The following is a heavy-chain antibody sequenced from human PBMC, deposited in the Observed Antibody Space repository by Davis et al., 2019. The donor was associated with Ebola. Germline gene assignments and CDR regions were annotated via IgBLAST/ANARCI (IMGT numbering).Heavy chain of an antibody. CDR3: ARGRTVTNYVDY. V-gene: IGHV3-30*03. Sequence: GSLKISCAASGFTFSSYGMHWVRQAPGKGLEWVAVISYDGSNKYYADSVKGRFTISRDNAKNSLYLQMNSLRDEDTAVFYCARGRTVTNYVDYWGPGTLVTVSS. CDR1: GFTFSSYG. CDR2: ISYDGSNK. J-gene: IGHJ4*02. D-gene: IGHD4-17*01.